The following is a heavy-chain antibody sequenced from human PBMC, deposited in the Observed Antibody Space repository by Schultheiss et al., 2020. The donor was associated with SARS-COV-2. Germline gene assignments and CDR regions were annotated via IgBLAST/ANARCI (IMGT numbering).Heavy chain of an antibody. Sequence: GESLKISCAASGFTFSSYAMSWVRQAPGKGLEWVAVIWYDGSNKYYADSVKGRFTISRDNSKNTLYLQMNSLRAEDTAVYYCARDSSGWYRGGLDYWGQGTLVTVSS. J-gene: IGHJ4*02. CDR2: IWYDGSNK. CDR3: ARDSSGWYRGGLDY. CDR1: GFTFSSYA. V-gene: IGHV3-33*08. D-gene: IGHD6-19*01.